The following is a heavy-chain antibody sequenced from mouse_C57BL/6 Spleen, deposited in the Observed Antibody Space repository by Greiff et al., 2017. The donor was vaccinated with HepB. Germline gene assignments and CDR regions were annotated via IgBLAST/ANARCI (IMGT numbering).Heavy chain of an antibody. D-gene: IGHD1-1*01. CDR3: ARADYYGSSSHYYAMDY. CDR2: INYDGSST. V-gene: IGHV5-16*01. Sequence: EVQLVESEGGLVQPGSSMKLSCTASGFTFSDYYMAWVRQVPEKGLEWVANINYDGSSTYYLDSLKSRFIISRDNAKNILYLQMSSLKSEDTATYYCARADYYGSSSHYYAMDYWGQGTSVTVSS. CDR1: GFTFSDYY. J-gene: IGHJ4*01.